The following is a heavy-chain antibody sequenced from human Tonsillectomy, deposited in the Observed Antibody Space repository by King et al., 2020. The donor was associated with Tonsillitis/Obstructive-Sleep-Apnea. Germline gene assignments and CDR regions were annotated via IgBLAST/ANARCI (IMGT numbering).Heavy chain of an antibody. CDR1: GYTFISYG. V-gene: IGHV1-18*01. D-gene: IGHD1-26*01. CDR3: ARVSAFAWELLPVDP. CDR2: IRGYNGDT. J-gene: IGHJ5*02. Sequence: QLVQSGAEVKKPGASVTVSCKASGYTFISYGIIWVRQAPGQGPERIVWIRGYNGDTNYAQKLQGRVTMTTDTSTSTAYMEMRSLRSDDTAVYYCARVSAFAWELLPVDPWGQGTLVTVSS.